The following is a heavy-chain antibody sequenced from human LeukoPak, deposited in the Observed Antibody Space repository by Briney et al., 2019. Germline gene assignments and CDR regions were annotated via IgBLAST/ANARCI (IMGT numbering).Heavy chain of an antibody. CDR3: AKERRRWSYYSLGDY. V-gene: IGHV1-69*06. CDR2: IIPIFGTA. CDR1: GGTFSSYA. Sequence: SVKVSCKASGGTFSSYAISWVRQAPGQGLECMGRIIPIFGTANYAQKFQGRVTITADKSTSTAYMELSSLRSEDTAVYYCAKERRRWSYYSLGDYWGQGTLVTVS. J-gene: IGHJ4*02. D-gene: IGHD1-26*01.